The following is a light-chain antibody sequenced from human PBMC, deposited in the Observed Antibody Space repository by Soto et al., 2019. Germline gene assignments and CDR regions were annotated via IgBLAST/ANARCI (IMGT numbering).Light chain of an antibody. J-gene: IGLJ2*01. Sequence: QSALTQPPSASGSPGQSVTISCTGTSSDVGGYKFVSWYQRLPGKAPKLIIYDVTRRPPGVPDRFSGSKSGNTASLTVSGLHAEDEGDYYCSAYACSNSLIFGGGTKLTVL. V-gene: IGLV2-8*01. CDR3: SAYACSNSLI. CDR1: SSDVGGYKF. CDR2: DVT.